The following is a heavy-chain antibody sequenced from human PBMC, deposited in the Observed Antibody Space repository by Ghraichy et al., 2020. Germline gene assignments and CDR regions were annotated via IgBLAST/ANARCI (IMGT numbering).Heavy chain of an antibody. Sequence: TLSLTCTVSGGSINSYYWSWIRQTPGKGLEWIGYIYYSGSTHYNPSLKSRVTISVDTSKNQFSLKLSSVTAADTAVYYCARQDFWSGYYTRAFDIWGQGTMVTVSS. CDR2: IYYSGST. J-gene: IGHJ3*02. CDR3: ARQDFWSGYYTRAFDI. D-gene: IGHD3-3*01. CDR1: GGSINSYY. V-gene: IGHV4-59*08.